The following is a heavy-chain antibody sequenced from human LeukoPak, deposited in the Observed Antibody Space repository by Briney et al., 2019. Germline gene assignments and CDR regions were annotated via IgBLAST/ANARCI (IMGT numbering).Heavy chain of an antibody. CDR2: IYHSGST. D-gene: IGHD2-2*01. CDR3: ARALVVPAVAYYYYYMDV. J-gene: IGHJ6*03. V-gene: IGHV4-30-2*01. Sequence: SQTLSLTCTVSGGSISSGGYYWSWIRQPPGKGLEWIGYIYHSGSTYYNPSFKSRVTISVDRSKNQFSLKLSSVTAADTAVYYCARALVVPAVAYYYYYMDVWGKGTTVTVSS. CDR1: GGSISSGGYY.